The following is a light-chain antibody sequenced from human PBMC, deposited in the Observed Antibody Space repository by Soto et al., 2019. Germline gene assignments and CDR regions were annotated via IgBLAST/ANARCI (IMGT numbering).Light chain of an antibody. CDR3: QQYYRYPFT. Sequence: AIRMTQSPSTLSASTGDRVTITCRASQGISSYLAWDQQKPGKAPKLLIYAASTLQSGVPSRFSGSGSGTDVYLTISCLQSEDFATYYCQQYYRYPFTFGPGTKVDIK. CDR2: AAS. J-gene: IGKJ3*01. V-gene: IGKV1-8*01. CDR1: QGISSY.